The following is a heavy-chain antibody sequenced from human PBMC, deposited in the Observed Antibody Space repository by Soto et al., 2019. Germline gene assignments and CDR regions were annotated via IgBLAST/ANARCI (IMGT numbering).Heavy chain of an antibody. V-gene: IGHV4-4*07. CDR1: GGSISSYY. J-gene: IGHJ4*02. CDR2: IYTSGST. CDR3: ARGYCGSTSCYYFDY. D-gene: IGHD2-2*01. Sequence: SETLSLTCTVSGGSISSYYWSWIRQPAGKGLEWIGRIYTSGSTNYNPSLKSRVPMSVDTSKNQFSLKLSSVTAADTAVYYCARGYCGSTSCYYFDYWGQGTLVTVSS.